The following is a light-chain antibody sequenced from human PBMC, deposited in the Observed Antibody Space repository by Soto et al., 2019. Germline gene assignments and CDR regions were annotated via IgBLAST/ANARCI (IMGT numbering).Light chain of an antibody. J-gene: IGLJ3*02. CDR1: KSDVGNYNF. Sequence: QSVLTQPASVSGSPGQSITISRTGTKSDVGNYNFVSWYQQHPGKAPKLMIYEVSNRPSGVSNRFSGSKSGNTASLTISGLQTEDEADYYCSSHTTSSTVLFGGGTKVTVL. CDR2: EVS. CDR3: SSHTTSSTVL. V-gene: IGLV2-14*03.